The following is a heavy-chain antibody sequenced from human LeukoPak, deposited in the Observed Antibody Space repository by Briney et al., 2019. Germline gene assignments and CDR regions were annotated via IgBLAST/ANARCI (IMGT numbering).Heavy chain of an antibody. CDR2: IYSGGST. Sequence: PGGSLRLSCAASGFTLSSNYMNWVRQAPGKGLEWVSVIYSGGSTYYADSVKGRFTVSRDNYKNTLYLQMNSLRVEDTAVYYCARWPDYFDTSRFYYGMDVWGQGTTVTVSS. CDR1: GFTLSSNY. D-gene: IGHD3-22*01. J-gene: IGHJ6*02. V-gene: IGHV3-53*01. CDR3: ARWPDYFDTSRFYYGMDV.